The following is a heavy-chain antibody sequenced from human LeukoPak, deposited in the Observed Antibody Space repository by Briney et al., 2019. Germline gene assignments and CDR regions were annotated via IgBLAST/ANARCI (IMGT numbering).Heavy chain of an antibody. J-gene: IGHJ4*02. V-gene: IGHV1-18*01. CDR3: ARAETTLLLNY. CDR2: ISAHNGNT. CDR1: GYTFTSYG. Sequence: ASVKVSCKASGYTFTSYGISWGRQAPGQGLEWMGWISAHNGNTNYAQKLQGRVTLTTDTSTSTVYMELRSLTSDDTAVYYCARAETTLLLNYWGQGTLVTVSS. D-gene: IGHD4-11*01.